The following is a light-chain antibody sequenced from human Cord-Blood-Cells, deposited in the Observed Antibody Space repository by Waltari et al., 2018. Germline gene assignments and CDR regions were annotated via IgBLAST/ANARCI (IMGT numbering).Light chain of an antibody. CDR1: SSDVGRYNL. CDR2: EGS. Sequence: QSALTQPASVSGSPGQSITISCTGTSSDVGRYNLVSWYQQHPGKAPKLMVYEGSKRPSGVSHRFFGSKSGNTAALTISGLQAEDEADYYCCSYAGSSSGVFGGGTKLTVL. CDR3: CSYAGSSSGV. J-gene: IGLJ3*02. V-gene: IGLV2-23*01.